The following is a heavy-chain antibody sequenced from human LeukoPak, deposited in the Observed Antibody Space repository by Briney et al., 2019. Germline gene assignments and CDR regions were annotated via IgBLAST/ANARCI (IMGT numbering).Heavy chain of an antibody. Sequence: ASVKVSCKASGYTFTSYVINWVRQAPGQGLEWMGWISPYNGNTNYAQKLQGTVTMTTDTSTSTAYMEQRSLRSDDTAVYYCARDRASGIVDYWGQGTLVTVSS. CDR2: ISPYNGNT. J-gene: IGHJ4*02. V-gene: IGHV1-18*01. D-gene: IGHD6-13*01. CDR1: GYTFTSYV. CDR3: ARDRASGIVDY.